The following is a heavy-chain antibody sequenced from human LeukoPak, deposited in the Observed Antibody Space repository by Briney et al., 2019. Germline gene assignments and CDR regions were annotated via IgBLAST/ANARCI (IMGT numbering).Heavy chain of an antibody. CDR3: ARLLPIAAAGGHYFDY. D-gene: IGHD6-13*01. CDR1: GGSISSSSYY. CDR2: IYYSGST. Sequence: SETLSLTCTVSGGSISSSSYYWGWIRQPPGKGLEWIGSIYYSGSTYYTPSLKRRVTISVDTSKNQFSLRLSSVTAADTAVYYCARLLPIAAAGGHYFDYWGQGTLVTVSS. V-gene: IGHV4-39*01. J-gene: IGHJ4*02.